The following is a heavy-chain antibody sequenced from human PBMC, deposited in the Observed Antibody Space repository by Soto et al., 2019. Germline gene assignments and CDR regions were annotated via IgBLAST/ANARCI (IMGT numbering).Heavy chain of an antibody. J-gene: IGHJ4*02. V-gene: IGHV3-33*01. Sequence: QVQLVESGGGVVQPGRSLRLSCVADGFIFATDGMHWVRQAPGKGLEWVAVLYSDGSHKNYADSVKGRFTISRDNSKNALYLQLYTLRAEDTAVYYCARGNVAAAGLFDYWGQGTLVTVSS. CDR2: LYSDGSHK. CDR3: ARGNVAAAGLFDY. D-gene: IGHD6-13*01. CDR1: GFIFATDG.